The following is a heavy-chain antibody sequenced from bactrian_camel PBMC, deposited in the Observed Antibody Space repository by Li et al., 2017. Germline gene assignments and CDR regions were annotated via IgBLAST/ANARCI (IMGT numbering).Heavy chain of an antibody. CDR1: GFTVRGAC. CDR3: AADDWPRPFCDPIAAEYNN. J-gene: IGHJ4*01. CDR2: IRSDGET. D-gene: IGHD4*01. Sequence: DVQLVESGGGSVQAGVSLSLSCTVSGFTVRGACMTWFRQAPGKEREGVAAIRSDGETRYEDSVKGRFTISKDNSKNTLYLEMNSLSSEDTAMYLCAADDWPRPFCDPIAAEYNNWGQGTQVTVS. V-gene: IGHV3S67*01.